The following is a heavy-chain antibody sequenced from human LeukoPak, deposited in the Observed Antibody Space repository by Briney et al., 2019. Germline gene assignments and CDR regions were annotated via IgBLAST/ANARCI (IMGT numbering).Heavy chain of an antibody. J-gene: IGHJ4*02. D-gene: IGHD6-19*01. CDR1: GYTLTELS. CDR3: ARAIAVADTNDY. Sequence: ASVKVSCKVSGYTLTELSMHWVRQAPGKGLEWMGGFDPEDGETIYAQKFQGRVTMTEDTSTDTAYMELSSLRSDDTAVYYCARAIAVADTNDYWGQGTLVTVSS. V-gene: IGHV1-24*01. CDR2: FDPEDGET.